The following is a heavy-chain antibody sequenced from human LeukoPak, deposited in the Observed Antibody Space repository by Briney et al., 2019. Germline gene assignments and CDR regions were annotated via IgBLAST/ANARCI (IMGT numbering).Heavy chain of an antibody. Sequence: ASVKVSCKASGYTFTGYYMHWVRQAPGQGLEWMGWINPNSGGTNYAQKFQGRVTMIRDTSISTAYMELSRLRSDDTAVYYCARAGSRNHDAFDIWGQGTMVTVSS. CDR2: INPNSGGT. CDR1: GYTFTGYY. J-gene: IGHJ3*02. CDR3: ARAGSRNHDAFDI. D-gene: IGHD1-14*01. V-gene: IGHV1-2*02.